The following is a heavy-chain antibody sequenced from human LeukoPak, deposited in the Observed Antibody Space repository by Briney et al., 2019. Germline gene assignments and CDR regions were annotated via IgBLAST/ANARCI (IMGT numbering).Heavy chain of an antibody. V-gene: IGHV3-30-3*01. D-gene: IGHD2-21*02. J-gene: IGHJ6*02. CDR3: ARDLADVVVTAIRDYYYYYGMDV. Sequence: GRSLGLSCAASGFTFSSYAMHWVRQAPGKGLEWVAVISYDGSNKYYADSVKGRFTISRDNSKNTLYLQMSSLRAEDTAVYYCARDLADVVVTAIRDYYYYYGMDVWGQGTTVTVSS. CDR2: ISYDGSNK. CDR1: GFTFSSYA.